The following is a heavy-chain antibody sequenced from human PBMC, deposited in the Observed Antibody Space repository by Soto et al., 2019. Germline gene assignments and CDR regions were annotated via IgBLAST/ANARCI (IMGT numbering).Heavy chain of an antibody. Sequence: EVQLLESGGDLVQPGGSLRLSCAASGFTFSNYAMSWVLQAPGKGLEWVSLISGSGDSINYADSVKGRFTISRDNSKNTLYLQMNSLTAEDTAVYYCAKRGGFVAFDYWGQGTLVTVSS. D-gene: IGHD2-15*01. CDR2: ISGSGDSI. V-gene: IGHV3-23*01. J-gene: IGHJ4*02. CDR3: AKRGGFVAFDY. CDR1: GFTFSNYA.